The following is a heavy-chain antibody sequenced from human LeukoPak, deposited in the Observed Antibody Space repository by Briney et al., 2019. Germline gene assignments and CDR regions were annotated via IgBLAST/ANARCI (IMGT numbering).Heavy chain of an antibody. CDR3: ARAFEPYYDFRSGYYSFDY. D-gene: IGHD3-3*01. CDR1: GYTFTSYA. V-gene: IGHV7-4-1*02. Sequence: ASVKVSCKASGYTFTSYAMNWVRQAPGQGLEWLGWITTNTGNPTYAQGFTGRFVFSLDTSVSTAYLQISSLKAEDTAVYYCARAFEPYYDFRSGYYSFDYWGQGTLVTVSS. CDR2: ITTNTGNP. J-gene: IGHJ4*02.